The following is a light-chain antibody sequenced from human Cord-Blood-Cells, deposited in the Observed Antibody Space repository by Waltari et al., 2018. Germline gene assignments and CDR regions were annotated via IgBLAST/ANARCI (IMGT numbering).Light chain of an antibody. Sequence: DTQMTQPPSSLSASVGDRVPITFQASQDISNYLNWYQQKPGKAPKLLIYDASNLETGVPSRFSGSGSGTDFTFTISSLQPEDIATYYCQQYDNLLTFGGGTKVEIK. CDR1: QDISNY. CDR2: DAS. V-gene: IGKV1-33*01. CDR3: QQYDNLLT. J-gene: IGKJ4*01.